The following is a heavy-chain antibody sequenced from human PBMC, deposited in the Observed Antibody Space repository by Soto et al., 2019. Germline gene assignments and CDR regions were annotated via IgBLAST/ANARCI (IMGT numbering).Heavy chain of an antibody. D-gene: IGHD3-22*01. CDR1: GFTFSNYG. J-gene: IGHJ4*02. Sequence: GSLRLSCVASGFTFSNYGMHWVRQAPGKGLEWVAVISYDGSNKYYADSVKGRFTISRDNSKNTLYLQMNSLRAEDTAVYYCAKGLYYYDSSGSYYWGQGT. V-gene: IGHV3-30*18. CDR3: AKGLYYYDSSGSYY. CDR2: ISYDGSNK.